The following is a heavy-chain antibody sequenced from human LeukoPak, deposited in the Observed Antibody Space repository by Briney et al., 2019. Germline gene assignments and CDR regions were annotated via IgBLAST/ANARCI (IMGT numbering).Heavy chain of an antibody. J-gene: IGHJ4*02. CDR3: AKGITIFGVVRVAGFDY. CDR1: GFTFSSYA. V-gene: IGHV3-23*01. D-gene: IGHD3-3*01. Sequence: GGSLRLSCAASGFTFSSYAMSWVRQAPGKGLEWVSAISGSGGSTYYADSVKGRFTISRDNSKNTLYLQMNSLRAEDTAVYYCAKGITIFGVVRVAGFDYWGQGTLVTVSS. CDR2: ISGSGGST.